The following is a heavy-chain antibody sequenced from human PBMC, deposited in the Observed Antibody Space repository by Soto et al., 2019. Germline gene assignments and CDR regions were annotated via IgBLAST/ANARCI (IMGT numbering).Heavy chain of an antibody. Sequence: PSETLSLTCAVSGGSISSSNWWTWVRQPPGKGLEWIGEIYHSGSTTNYNPSLKSRVTISVDKSKNQFSLKVSSVTAADTAIYYCARMTGRCYSCKTSWFDPWGQGTLVTVSS. D-gene: IGHD2-15*01. CDR2: IYHSGSTT. V-gene: IGHV4-4*02. CDR3: ARMTGRCYSCKTSWFDP. CDR1: GGSISSSNW. J-gene: IGHJ5*02.